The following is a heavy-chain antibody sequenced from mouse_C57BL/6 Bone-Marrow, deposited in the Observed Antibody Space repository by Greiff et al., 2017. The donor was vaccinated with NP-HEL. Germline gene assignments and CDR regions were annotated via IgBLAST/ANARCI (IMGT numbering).Heavy chain of an antibody. Sequence: EVQGVESGGGLVQPGGSLKLSCAASGFTFSDYYMYWVRQTPEKRLEWVAYISNGGGSTYYPDTVKGRFTISRDNAKNTLYLQMSRLKSEDTAMYYCARLTPSYWGQGTLVTVSA. CDR1: GFTFSDYY. CDR2: ISNGGGST. CDR3: ARLTPSY. J-gene: IGHJ3*01. V-gene: IGHV5-12*01.